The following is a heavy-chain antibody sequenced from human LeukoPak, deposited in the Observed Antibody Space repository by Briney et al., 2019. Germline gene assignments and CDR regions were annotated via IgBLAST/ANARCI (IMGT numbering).Heavy chain of an antibody. V-gene: IGHV4-39*07. Sequence: KPSETLSLTCTVSGGSISSSSYYWGWIRQPPGKGLEWIGSIYYSGSTYYNPSLKSRVTISVDTSKNQFSLKLSSVTAADTAVYYCAIIPGIAVAGTSYFDYWGQGTLVTVSS. CDR3: AIIPGIAVAGTSYFDY. J-gene: IGHJ4*02. D-gene: IGHD6-19*01. CDR2: IYYSGST. CDR1: GGSISSSSYY.